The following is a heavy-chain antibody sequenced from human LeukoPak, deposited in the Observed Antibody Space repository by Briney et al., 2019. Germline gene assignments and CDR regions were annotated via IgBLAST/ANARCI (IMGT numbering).Heavy chain of an antibody. CDR3: ASVDIVAYYYGMDV. J-gene: IGHJ6*02. D-gene: IGHD5-12*01. CDR2: IIPILGIA. CDR1: GGTFSSYT. V-gene: IGHV1-69*02. Sequence: GASVKVSCKASGGTFSSYTISRVRQAPGQGLEWMGRIIPILGIANYAQKFQGRVMITADKSTSTAYMELSSLRSEDTAVYYCASVDIVAYYYGMDVWGQGTTVTVSS.